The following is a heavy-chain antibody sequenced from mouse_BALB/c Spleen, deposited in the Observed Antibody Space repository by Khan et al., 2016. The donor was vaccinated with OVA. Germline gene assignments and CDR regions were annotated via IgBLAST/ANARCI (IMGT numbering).Heavy chain of an antibody. Sequence: EVQLQQSGPELMKPGASVKISCKASGYSFTNYYIHWVIQSHGKSLEWIGYIDPFSGGTTYNQKFKGKATLTVDKSSSTAYIQLSNLTSEDSAVYYCTGHGFVAWFTYWGQGTLVTVSA. CDR3: TGHGFVAWFTY. J-gene: IGHJ3*01. V-gene: IGHV1S135*01. CDR1: GYSFTNYY. CDR2: IDPFSGGT. D-gene: IGHD2-2*01.